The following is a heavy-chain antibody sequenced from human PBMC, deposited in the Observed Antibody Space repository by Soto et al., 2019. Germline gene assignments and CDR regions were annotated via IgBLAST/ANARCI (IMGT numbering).Heavy chain of an antibody. CDR2: ISAYNGNT. Sequence: ASVKVSCKASGYTFTSYGISWVRQAPGQWLEWMGWISAYNGNTNYAQKLQGRVTMTTDASTSTAYMELRSLRAEDTAVYYCAKVGGLRFLEWSPWGMDVWGQGTTVTVSS. CDR3: AKVGGLRFLEWSPWGMDV. J-gene: IGHJ6*02. V-gene: IGHV1-18*01. CDR1: GYTFTSYG. D-gene: IGHD3-3*01.